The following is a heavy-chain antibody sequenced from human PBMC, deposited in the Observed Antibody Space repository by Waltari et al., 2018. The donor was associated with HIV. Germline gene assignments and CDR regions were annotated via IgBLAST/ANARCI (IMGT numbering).Heavy chain of an antibody. J-gene: IGHJ3*02. CDR2: IYYSGST. D-gene: IGHD3-3*01. V-gene: IGHV4-59*01. Sequence: QVQLQESGPGLVKPSETLSLTCTVSGGSISSYYWSWIRQPPGKGLEWVGYIYYSGSTNYHPSLKSRVTISVDTSKNQFSLKLSSVTAADTAVYYCARVPPITIFGVRRAFDIWGQGTMVTVSS. CDR3: ARVPPITIFGVRRAFDI. CDR1: GGSISSYY.